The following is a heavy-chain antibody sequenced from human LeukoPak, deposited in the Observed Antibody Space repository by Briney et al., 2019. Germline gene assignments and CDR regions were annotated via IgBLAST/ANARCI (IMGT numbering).Heavy chain of an antibody. Sequence: ASVKVSCKASGYTFTGYYMHWVRQAPGQGLEWMGWINPNSGGTNYAQKFQGWVTMTRDTSISTAYMELSRLRSDDTAVYYCARDSVRGVTIGSPDYYYGMDVWGQGTTVTVSS. CDR2: INPNSGGT. V-gene: IGHV1-2*04. D-gene: IGHD3-10*01. CDR3: ARDSVRGVTIGSPDYYYGMDV. J-gene: IGHJ6*02. CDR1: GYTFTGYY.